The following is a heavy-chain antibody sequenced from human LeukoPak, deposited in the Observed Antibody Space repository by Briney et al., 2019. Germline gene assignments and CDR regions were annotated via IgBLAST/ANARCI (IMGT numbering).Heavy chain of an antibody. Sequence: PSETLSRTCTVSGASIRSSYWIWIRQSVGKGLEWIGRISTSGRTDYNPSLKSRVAMSVDKSKNQFSLELTSVTAADTAVYYCAREVMYYDFWTWFDPWGQGTLVTVSS. CDR3: AREVMYYDFWTWFDP. J-gene: IGHJ5*02. V-gene: IGHV4-4*07. D-gene: IGHD3-3*01. CDR1: GASIRSSY. CDR2: ISTSGRT.